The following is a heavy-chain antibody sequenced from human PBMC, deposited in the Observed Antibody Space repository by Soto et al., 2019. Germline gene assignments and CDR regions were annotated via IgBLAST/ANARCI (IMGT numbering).Heavy chain of an antibody. Sequence: GGSLRLSCTASGFSFSNYDMAWVRQAPGKGLEWVSSITTRSHYIYYADSVKGRFTVSRDNAENSLYLQMDSLRAEDTAVYYCARDTDSGTIAAAGRVYWGQGTLVTVSS. V-gene: IGHV3-21*01. CDR1: GFSFSNYD. J-gene: IGHJ4*02. CDR3: ARDTDSGTIAAAGRVY. CDR2: ITTRSHYI. D-gene: IGHD6-13*01.